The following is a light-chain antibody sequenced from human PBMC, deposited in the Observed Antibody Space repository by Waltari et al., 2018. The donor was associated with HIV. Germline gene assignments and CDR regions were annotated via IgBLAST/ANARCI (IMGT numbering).Light chain of an antibody. CDR1: QSLLYSSTNRNY. CDR2: WAS. V-gene: IGKV4-1*01. J-gene: IGKJ4*01. Sequence: DIVLTQSPDSLAVSLGERATIRCHSSQSLLYSSTNRNYLALYQQKPGPRQQLLIYWASTLESGVPDRFSGSGSGTDFTLTITNLQAEDVAAYFCQQYFGTLLTFGGGTKVQI. CDR3: QQYFGTLLT.